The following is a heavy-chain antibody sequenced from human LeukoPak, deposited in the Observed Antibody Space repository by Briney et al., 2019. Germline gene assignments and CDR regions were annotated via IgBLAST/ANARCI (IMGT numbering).Heavy chain of an antibody. CDR1: GGSISSYY. Sequence: PSETLSVTCTDSGGSISSYYWSWIRQPAGKGQEWIGRIYTSGSTNYNPSLKSRVTMSVDTSKNQFPLKLSSVTAADTAVYYCARDLIAAAGTYNWFDPWGQGTLVTVSS. D-gene: IGHD6-13*01. CDR3: ARDLIAAAGTYNWFDP. V-gene: IGHV4-4*07. J-gene: IGHJ5*02. CDR2: IYTSGST.